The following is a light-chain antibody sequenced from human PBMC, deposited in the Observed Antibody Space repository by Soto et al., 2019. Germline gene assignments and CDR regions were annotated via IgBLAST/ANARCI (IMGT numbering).Light chain of an antibody. CDR2: GAS. J-gene: IGKJ4*01. V-gene: IGKV3-15*01. Sequence: EIELQQSPSTLCLSPGERTTLSFSSSQSVSNNYLAWYQQKPGQAPRLLIYGASTRATGIPARFSGSGSGTEFTLTISSLQSEDFAVYSCQQYNNWPLTFGGGTKVDI. CDR1: QSVSNN. CDR3: QQYNNWPLT.